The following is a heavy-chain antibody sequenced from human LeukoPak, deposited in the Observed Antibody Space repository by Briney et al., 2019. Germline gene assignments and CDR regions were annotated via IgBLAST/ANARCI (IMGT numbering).Heavy chain of an antibody. V-gene: IGHV1-2*02. Sequence: GASVKVSCTTSGDGLTGHFMHWVRQAPGQGLEWMGWINPNSGGTNYAQKFQGRVTMTRDTSISTAYMELSRLRSDDTAAYYCARDRRGSFNIAAAGSNWFDPWGQGTLVTVSS. J-gene: IGHJ5*02. D-gene: IGHD6-13*01. CDR3: ARDRRGSFNIAAAGSNWFDP. CDR1: GDGLTGHF. CDR2: INPNSGGT.